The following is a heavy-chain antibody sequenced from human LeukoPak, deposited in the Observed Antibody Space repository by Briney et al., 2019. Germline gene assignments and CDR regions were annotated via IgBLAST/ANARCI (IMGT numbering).Heavy chain of an antibody. J-gene: IGHJ4*02. Sequence: SETLSLTCAVYGGSFSDYYWSWIRQPPGKGLEWIGEINHSGSTNYNPSLKSRVTISVDTSKNQFSLKLSSVTAADTAVYYCARVGYSSSGNYYNDRGAFDYWGQGTLVTVSS. CDR1: GGSFSDYY. D-gene: IGHD3-10*01. CDR2: INHSGST. V-gene: IGHV4-34*01. CDR3: ARVGYSSSGNYYNDRGAFDY.